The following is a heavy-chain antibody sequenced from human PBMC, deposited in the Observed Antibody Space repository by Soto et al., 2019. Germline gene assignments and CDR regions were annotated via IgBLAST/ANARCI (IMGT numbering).Heavy chain of an antibody. CDR2: IIPIFGTA. CDR3: ARGDGYCSGGSCYSPVYYYYGMDV. J-gene: IGHJ6*02. CDR1: GGTFSGYA. V-gene: IGHV1-69*12. D-gene: IGHD2-15*01. Sequence: QVQLVQSGAEVKKPGSSVKDSCKASGGTFSGYAISWVRQAPGQGLEWMGGIIPIFGTANYAQKFQGRVTITADESTSTAYMELSSLRSEDTAVYYCARGDGYCSGGSCYSPVYYYYGMDVWGQGTTVTVSS.